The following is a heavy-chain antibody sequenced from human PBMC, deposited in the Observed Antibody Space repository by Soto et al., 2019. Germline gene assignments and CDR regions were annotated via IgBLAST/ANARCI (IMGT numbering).Heavy chain of an antibody. CDR3: ARSVAVPGAHFDY. J-gene: IGHJ4*02. D-gene: IGHD6-19*01. Sequence: WETLSLTCSASGGSFRGSYWSWIRQSPGKGLEWLGYVYYTGSTNYSPSLRSRVSISVDTSKNEFSLRLSSVTAADTAVYFCARSVAVPGAHFDYWGQGTQVTVSS. CDR2: VYYTGST. V-gene: IGHV4-59*01. CDR1: GGSFRGSY.